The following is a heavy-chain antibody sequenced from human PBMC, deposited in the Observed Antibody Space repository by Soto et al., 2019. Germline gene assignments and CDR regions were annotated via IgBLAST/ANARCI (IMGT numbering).Heavy chain of an antibody. CDR2: ISYDGSNK. CDR3: VKDGSSGWPYYYGMDV. D-gene: IGHD6-19*01. CDR1: GFTFSSYG. J-gene: IGHJ6*02. Sequence: QVQLVASGGGVVQHGRSLRLSGAASGFTFSSYGMHWVRQAPGKGLEWVAVISYDGSNKYYADSVKGRFTISRDNSKNTLYLQMSSLRAADTAVYYCVKDGSSGWPYYYGMDVWGQWTTVTVSS. V-gene: IGHV3-30*18.